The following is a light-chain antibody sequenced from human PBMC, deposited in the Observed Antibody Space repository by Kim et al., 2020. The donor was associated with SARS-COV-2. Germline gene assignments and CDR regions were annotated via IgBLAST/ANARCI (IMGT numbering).Light chain of an antibody. V-gene: IGKV3-20*01. CDR2: GAS. Sequence: SPGESATLSCRACQSVSSSYLAWYQQKPGQAPMLLIYGASSRATVIADRFSGSGSGTDFTLTISRLEPEDFAVYYCHQYGSSPRTFGQGTKVEI. J-gene: IGKJ1*01. CDR1: QSVSSSY. CDR3: HQYGSSPRT.